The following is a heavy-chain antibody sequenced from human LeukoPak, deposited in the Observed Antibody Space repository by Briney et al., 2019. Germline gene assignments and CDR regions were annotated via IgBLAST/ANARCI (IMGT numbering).Heavy chain of an antibody. V-gene: IGHV1-2*06. CDR3: ASVLESKRHYDILTGQSMGINAFDI. J-gene: IGHJ3*02. Sequence: ASVKVSCKASGYTFTGYYMHWVRQAPGQGLEWMGRINPNSGGTNYAQKFQGRVTMTRDTSISTAYMELSRLRPDDTAVYYCASVLESKRHYDILTGQSMGINAFDIWGQGTMVTVSS. CDR1: GYTFTGYY. D-gene: IGHD3-9*01. CDR2: INPNSGGT.